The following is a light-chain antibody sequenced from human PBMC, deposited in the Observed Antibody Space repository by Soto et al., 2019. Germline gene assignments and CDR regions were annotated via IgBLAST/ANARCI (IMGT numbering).Light chain of an antibody. Sequence: DIQMTQSPSTLSASVGDRVTITCRASQSISDWLAWYQQKPGKAPKFLIYKASNLESGVPSRFSGSGSGTEFTLTISSVQPDDFAPYYCQYYDSYSWTFGPGTKVEIK. CDR3: QYYDSYSWT. J-gene: IGKJ1*01. CDR1: QSISDW. CDR2: KAS. V-gene: IGKV1-5*03.